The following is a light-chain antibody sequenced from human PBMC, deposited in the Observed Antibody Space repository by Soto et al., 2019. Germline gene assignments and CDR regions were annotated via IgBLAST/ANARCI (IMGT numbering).Light chain of an antibody. CDR2: GAN. CDR1: TGAVTSGNY. V-gene: IGLV7-43*01. CDR3: LLWYSAARAWV. Sequence: QAVVTQEPSLTVSPGGTVTLTCASSTGAVTSGNYPNWFQQKPGQAPRTLIYGANNKHSWTPARFSGSLLGGNAALTLSGVQPEDEADYYCLLWYSAARAWVFGGGTKLTVL. J-gene: IGLJ3*02.